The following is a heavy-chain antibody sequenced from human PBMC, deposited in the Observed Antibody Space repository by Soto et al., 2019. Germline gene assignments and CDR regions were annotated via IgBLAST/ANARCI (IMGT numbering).Heavy chain of an antibody. J-gene: IGHJ6*02. CDR1: GYTFTGYA. V-gene: IGHV1-2*02. CDR3: ARDFEVAPAAGPRDPYYYYGMDV. D-gene: IGHD2-2*01. CDR2: INPNSGGT. Sequence: QVQLVQSGAEVKKPGASVKVSCKASGYTFTGYAMNWVRQAPGQGLEWMGWINPNSGGTNYAQKFQGRVTMTRDKSISTAYLTLSRRMYDDTAVYYCARDFEVAPAAGPRDPYYYYGMDVWGQGTTVTVSS.